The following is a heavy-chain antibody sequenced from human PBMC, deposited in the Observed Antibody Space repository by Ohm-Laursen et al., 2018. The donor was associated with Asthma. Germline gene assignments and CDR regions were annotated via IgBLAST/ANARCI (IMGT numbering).Heavy chain of an antibody. CDR3: AKDEYSTTLGVGALDF. Sequence: SLRLSCAASGFTFRNYAMTWVRQAPGKGLEWVSTISLGGGGTYFADSVRGRFTISRDNSNNMLYLHMNSLRADDTAVYYCAKDEYSTTLGVGALDFWGQGTMATVSS. J-gene: IGHJ3*01. CDR1: GFTFRNYA. D-gene: IGHD6-13*01. V-gene: IGHV3-23*01. CDR2: ISLGGGGT.